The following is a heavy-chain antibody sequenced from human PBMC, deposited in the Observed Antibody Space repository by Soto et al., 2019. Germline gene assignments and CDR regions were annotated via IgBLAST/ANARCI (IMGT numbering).Heavy chain of an antibody. J-gene: IGHJ6*02. CDR3: ARDIAAAGTIVYYYGMDV. V-gene: IGHV3-53*01. D-gene: IGHD6-13*01. CDR1: GFTVSSNY. CDR2: IYSGGST. Sequence: GGSLRLSCAASGFTVSSNYMGWVRQAPGKGLEWVSVIYSGGSTYYADSVKGRFTISRDNSKNTLYLQMNSLRAEDTAVYYCARDIAAAGTIVYYYGMDVWGQGTTVTVSS.